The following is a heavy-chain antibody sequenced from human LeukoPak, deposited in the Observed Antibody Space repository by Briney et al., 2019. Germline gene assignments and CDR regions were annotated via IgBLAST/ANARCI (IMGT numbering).Heavy chain of an antibody. V-gene: IGHV3-21*01. CDR2: ISSNGQYT. Sequence: GGSLRLSCGGTGLIVSSSSMNWVRQAPGKGLEWVSSISSNGQYTFYADSVKGRFTISRDNAKNSLYLQMSSLRAEDTAVYYCARDRLGPTSSGYYFDYWGQGTLVTVSS. CDR1: GLIVSSSS. D-gene: IGHD3-16*01. J-gene: IGHJ4*02. CDR3: ARDRLGPTSSGYYFDY.